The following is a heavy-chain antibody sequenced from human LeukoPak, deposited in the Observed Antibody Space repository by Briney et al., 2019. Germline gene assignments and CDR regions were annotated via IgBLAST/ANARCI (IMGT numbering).Heavy chain of an antibody. D-gene: IGHD3-22*01. CDR3: ARDQSPYYYDSSGYYPLGAFDI. J-gene: IGHJ3*02. CDR1: GFTFDDYA. V-gene: IGHV3-23*01. Sequence: PGGSLRLSCAASGFTFDDYAMHWVRQAPGKGLEWVSGISGSGGSTYYADSVKGRFTISRDNSKNTLYLQMNSLRAEDTAVYYCARDQSPYYYDSSGYYPLGAFDIWGQGTMVTVSS. CDR2: ISGSGGST.